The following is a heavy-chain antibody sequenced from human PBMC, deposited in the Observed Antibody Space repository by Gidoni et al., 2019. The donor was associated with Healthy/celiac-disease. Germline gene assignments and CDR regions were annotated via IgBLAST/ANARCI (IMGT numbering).Heavy chain of an antibody. CDR3: ARGFLVITGTTEAFDI. CDR2: INHSGRT. Sequence: QVQLQPWGAGLLKPSETLFLTCAVYGGSFCGYYWSWIRQPPGKGLECIGEINHSGRTNYNPSLKSRVTISVDTTKNQFTLKLSSVTAADTAVYYCARGFLVITGTTEAFDIWGQGTMVTVSS. CDR1: GGSFCGYY. V-gene: IGHV4-34*01. J-gene: IGHJ3*02. D-gene: IGHD1-7*01.